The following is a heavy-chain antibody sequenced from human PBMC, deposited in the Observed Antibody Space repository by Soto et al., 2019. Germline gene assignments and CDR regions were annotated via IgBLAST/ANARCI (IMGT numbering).Heavy chain of an antibody. D-gene: IGHD6-6*01. J-gene: IGHJ6*02. V-gene: IGHV1-69*13. CDR3: ARPSIAARLDYYYYYGMDV. Sequence: SVKVFCKASGGTFSSYAISWVRQAPGQGLEWMGGIIPIFGTANYAQKFQGRVTITADESTSTAYMELSSLRSEDTAVYYCARPSIAARLDYYYYYGMDVWGQGTTVTVSS. CDR1: GGTFSSYA. CDR2: IIPIFGTA.